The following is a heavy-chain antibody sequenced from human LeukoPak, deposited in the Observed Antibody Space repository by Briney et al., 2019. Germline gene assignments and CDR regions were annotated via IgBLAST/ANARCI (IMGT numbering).Heavy chain of an antibody. D-gene: IGHD3-22*01. J-gene: IGHJ4*02. CDR3: AREPISGYYDSSGCS. CDR1: AASVSSYY. Sequence: SQTLSLTWTVAAASVSSYYWSSVRQPPGKGLEWIGYIYYSGSTNYNPTLKSRVTISVDTSKNQFSLKLSSVTAADTAVYYCAREPISGYYDSSGCSWGQGTLVTVSS. CDR2: IYYSGST. V-gene: IGHV4-59*02.